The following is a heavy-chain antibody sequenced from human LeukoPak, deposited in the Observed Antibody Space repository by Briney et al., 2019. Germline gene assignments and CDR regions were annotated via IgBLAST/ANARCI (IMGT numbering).Heavy chain of an antibody. CDR3: ARNTAAIVLRYFYFYMDV. CDR2: INQGGSDK. V-gene: IGHV3-7*01. J-gene: IGHJ6*03. CDR1: GFTFSSYW. Sequence: PGGSLRLSCTVSGFTFSSYWMSWVRQAPGKGLEWVANINQGGSDKSYVDSVKGRFTVSRDNAKKSLYLQMNSLRAEDTAVYYCARNTAAIVLRYFYFYMDVWGKGTTVTVSS. D-gene: IGHD2-2*02.